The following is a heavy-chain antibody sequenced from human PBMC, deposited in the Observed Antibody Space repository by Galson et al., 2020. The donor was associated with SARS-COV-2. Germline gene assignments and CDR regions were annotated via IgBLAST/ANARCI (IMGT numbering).Heavy chain of an antibody. Sequence: ASETLSLTCTVSGGSISSYYWSWIRQPPGKGLEWIGYIYYSRSTHYNPSLKSRVTISVDTSKNQFSLKLSSVTAADTAVYYCAREGVPAAMWDWFDPWGQGTLVTVSS. J-gene: IGHJ5*02. CDR2: IYYSRST. CDR1: GGSISSYY. V-gene: IGHV4-59*01. CDR3: AREGVPAAMWDWFDP. D-gene: IGHD2-2*01.